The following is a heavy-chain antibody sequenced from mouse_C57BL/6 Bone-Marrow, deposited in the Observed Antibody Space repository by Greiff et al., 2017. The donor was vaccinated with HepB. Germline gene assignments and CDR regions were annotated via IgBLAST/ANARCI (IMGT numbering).Heavy chain of an antibody. Sequence: EVQLVESGPGLVKPSQSLSLTCSVTGYSITSGYYWNWIRQFPGNKLEWMGYISYDGSNNYNPSLKNRISNTRDTSKNQFFLKLNSVTTEDTATYYCTSDGYYAGYWGQGTTLTVSS. CDR1: GYSITSGYY. D-gene: IGHD2-3*01. J-gene: IGHJ2*01. CDR3: TSDGYYAGY. V-gene: IGHV3-6*01. CDR2: ISYDGSN.